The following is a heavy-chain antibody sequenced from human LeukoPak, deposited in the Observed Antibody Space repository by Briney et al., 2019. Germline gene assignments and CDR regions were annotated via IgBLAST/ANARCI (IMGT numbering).Heavy chain of an antibody. J-gene: IGHJ4*02. CDR3: AKARGLIVVVPAAEDY. CDR2: ISGSGGST. CDR1: GFTFSSYA. V-gene: IGHV3-23*01. Sequence: RPGGSLRLSCAASGFTFSSYAMSWVRQAPGKGLEWVSAISGSGGSTYYADSVKGRFTISRDNSKNTLYLQMNSLRAEDTAVYYCAKARGLIVVVPAAEDYWGQGTLVTVSS. D-gene: IGHD2-2*01.